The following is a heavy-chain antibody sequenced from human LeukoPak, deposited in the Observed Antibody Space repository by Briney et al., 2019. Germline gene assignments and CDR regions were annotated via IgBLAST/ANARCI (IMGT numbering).Heavy chain of an antibody. V-gene: IGHV3-21*01. J-gene: IGHJ4*02. CDR1: GFTFSSYS. CDR3: AREGTDWNYLSDF. CDR2: ISSSSSYI. D-gene: IGHD1-7*01. Sequence: GGSLRLSCAASGFTFSSYSMNWVRQAPGKGLEWVSSISSSSSYIYYADSVKGRFTISRDNAKNSLYLQMNSLRVDDTAVYYCAREGTDWNYLSDFWGQGTLVTVSS.